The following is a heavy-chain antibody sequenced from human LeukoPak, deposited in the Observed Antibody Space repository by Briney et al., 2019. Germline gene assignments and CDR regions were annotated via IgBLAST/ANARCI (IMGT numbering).Heavy chain of an antibody. D-gene: IGHD2-15*01. V-gene: IGHV1-2*02. CDR3: ARGVVAATFYYYMDV. Sequence: GASVKVSCKASGYTFTGYYMHWVRQAPGQGLEWMGWINPNSGGTNYAQKFQGRVTITADESTSTAYMELNSLRSDDTAVYYCARGVVAATFYYYMDVWGKGTTVTVSS. CDR1: GYTFTGYY. CDR2: INPNSGGT. J-gene: IGHJ6*03.